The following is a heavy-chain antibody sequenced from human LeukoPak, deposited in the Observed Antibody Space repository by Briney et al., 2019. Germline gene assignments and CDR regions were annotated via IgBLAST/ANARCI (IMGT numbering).Heavy chain of an antibody. CDR2: IKSKTDGGTT. D-gene: IGHD4-17*01. V-gene: IGHV3-15*01. CDR1: GFTFSKAW. Sequence: GGSLRLSCAASGFTFSKAWMSWVRQAPGKGLEWVGRIKSKTDGGTTDYAAPVKGRFTISRDDSKNTLYLQMNSLKTEDTAVYYCIRPYGSYYYYGMDVWGQGTTVTVSS. CDR3: IRPYGSYYYYGMDV. J-gene: IGHJ6*02.